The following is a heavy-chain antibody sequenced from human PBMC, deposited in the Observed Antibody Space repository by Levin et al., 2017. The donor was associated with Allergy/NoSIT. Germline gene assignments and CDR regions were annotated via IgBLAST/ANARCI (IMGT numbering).Heavy chain of an antibody. CDR3: ARGSPDYGDYAFDY. V-gene: IGHV1-18*01. D-gene: IGHD4-17*01. Sequence: ASVKVSCKASGYTFTSYGISWVRQAPGQGLEWMGCISPYNGNTKYAQKLQGRVTMTTDTSTSAAYMDLRSLRSDDTAVYYCARGSPDYGDYAFDYWGQGTLVTVSS. CDR2: ISPYNGNT. CDR1: GYTFTSYG. J-gene: IGHJ4*02.